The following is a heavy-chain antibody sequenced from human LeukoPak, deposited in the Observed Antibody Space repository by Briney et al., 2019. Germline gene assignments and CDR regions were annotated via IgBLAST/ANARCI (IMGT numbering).Heavy chain of an antibody. CDR2: IGRDGSTK. J-gene: IGHJ3*02. CDR3: AKDGGWTFDI. Sequence: PGGSLRLSCAASGFTFSISGMHWVRQAPGEGLEWVAFIGRDGSTKYYADSVKGRFTISGDSSYNTAYLQMNSLRAEDTAIYYCAKDGGWTFDIWGQGTMVSVSS. D-gene: IGHD2-15*01. CDR1: GFTFSISG. V-gene: IGHV3-30*02.